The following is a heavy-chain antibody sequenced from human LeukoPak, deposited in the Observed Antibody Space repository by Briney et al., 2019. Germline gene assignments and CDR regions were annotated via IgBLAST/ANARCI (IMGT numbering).Heavy chain of an antibody. CDR2: IYYSGST. V-gene: IGHV4-59*01. CDR3: ARDSEYNYGSDY. CDR1: GGSISSYY. D-gene: IGHD5-18*01. J-gene: IGHJ4*02. Sequence: PSETLSLTCTVSGGSISSYYWSWIRHAPGKGLEWIGYIYYSGSTNYNHSLKSRVTISVGTSKNQFSLKLNSVTAADTAVYYCARDSEYNYGSDYWGQGTLVTVSS.